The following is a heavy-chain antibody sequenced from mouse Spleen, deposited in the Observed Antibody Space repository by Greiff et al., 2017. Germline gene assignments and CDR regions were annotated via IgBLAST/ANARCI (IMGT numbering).Heavy chain of an antibody. V-gene: IGHV1-4*01. CDR3: ARNWGFDY. CDR1: GYTFTSYT. CDR2: INPSSGYT. J-gene: IGHJ2*01. D-gene: IGHD4-1*01. Sequence: VKLMESGAELARPGASVKMSCKASGYTFTSYTMHWVKQRPGQGLEWIGYINPSSGYTKYNQKFKDKATLTADKSSSTAYMQLSSLTSEDSAVYYCARNWGFDYWGQGTTLTVSS.